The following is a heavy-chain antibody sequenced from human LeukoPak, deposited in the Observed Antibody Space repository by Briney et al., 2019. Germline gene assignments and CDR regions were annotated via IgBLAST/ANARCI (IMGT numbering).Heavy chain of an antibody. J-gene: IGHJ4*02. CDR1: GFTFSSYS. CDR2: ITSSSGYI. CDR3: ARGRSSLIDY. D-gene: IGHD1-26*01. V-gene: IGHV3-21*01. Sequence: GGSLRLSCAASGFTFSSYSMNWVRQAPGKGLEWVSSITSSSGYINYADSVDGRFTISRDNAKNSLYLQMNSLRAEDAAVYYCARGRSSLIDYWGQGSLVTVS.